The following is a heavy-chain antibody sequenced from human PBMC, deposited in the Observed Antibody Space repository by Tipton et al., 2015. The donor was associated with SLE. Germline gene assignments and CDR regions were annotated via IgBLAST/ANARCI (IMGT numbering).Heavy chain of an antibody. J-gene: IGHJ4*02. CDR1: GFSFSSFE. CDR2: ISGSGRTI. D-gene: IGHD1-26*01. V-gene: IGHV3-48*03. CDR3: ARVLFGSFDY. Sequence: SLRLSCAASGFSFSSFEMVWARQAPGKGLEWVSFISGSGRTIYYEDSVKGRFTISRDNAKNSLSLQMNSLRAEDTSIYYCARVLFGSFDYWGQGTLVTVSS.